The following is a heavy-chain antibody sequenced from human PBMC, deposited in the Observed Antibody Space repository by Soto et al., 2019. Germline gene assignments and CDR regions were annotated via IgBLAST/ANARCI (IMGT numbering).Heavy chain of an antibody. CDR3: ASVRGGYYYAMDV. D-gene: IGHD3-10*02. V-gene: IGHV4-34*01. CDR2: IHDNGNT. CDR1: GGSFSGYY. Sequence: SETLSLTCGVHGGSFSGYYWSWIRQPPGKGLEWIGEIHDNGNTIYNPSLKSRVTISVGTSKKQFSLKLSFVTAADTAVYYCASVRGGYYYAMDVWGQGTTVTVSS. J-gene: IGHJ6*02.